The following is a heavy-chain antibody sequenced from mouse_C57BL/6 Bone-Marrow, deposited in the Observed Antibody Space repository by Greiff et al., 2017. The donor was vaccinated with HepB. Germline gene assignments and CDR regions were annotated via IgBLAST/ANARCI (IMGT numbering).Heavy chain of an antibody. CDR1: GYTFTGYW. J-gene: IGHJ3*01. CDR2: ILPGSGST. CDR3: ARRRGSYGSSRGAWFAY. D-gene: IGHD1-1*01. V-gene: IGHV1-9*01. Sequence: QVQLQQSGAELMKPGASVKLSCKATGYTFTGYWIEWVKQRPGHGLEWIGEILPGSGSTNYNEKFKGKATFTADTSSNTAYMQHSSLTTEDSAIYYCARRRGSYGSSRGAWFAYWGQGTLVTVSA.